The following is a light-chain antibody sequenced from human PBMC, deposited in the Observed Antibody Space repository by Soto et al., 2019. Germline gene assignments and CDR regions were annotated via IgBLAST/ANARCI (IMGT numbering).Light chain of an antibody. CDR3: QQSGMSPTP. Sequence: EIVLTQSPGTLSLSPGEGATLSCRASQSVSSSYLAWYQQKTGQAPRLLIYGASSRATGIPDRFSGSGSGTDFTLTISRLEPEDCAVYYCQQSGMSPTPFGQGTKVEIK. CDR2: GAS. V-gene: IGKV3-20*01. CDR1: QSVSSSY. J-gene: IGKJ1*01.